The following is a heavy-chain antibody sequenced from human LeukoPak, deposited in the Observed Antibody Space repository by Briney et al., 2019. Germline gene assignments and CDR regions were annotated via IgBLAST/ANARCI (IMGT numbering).Heavy chain of an antibody. Sequence: ASVKVSCKASGGTFSSYAISWVRQAPGQGLEWMGGIIPIFGTANYAQKFQGRVTITADESTSTAYMELSSLRSEDTAVYYCARDGSDRIAAAGPRFSNWFDPWGQGTLVTVSS. J-gene: IGHJ5*02. CDR2: IIPIFGTA. D-gene: IGHD6-13*01. CDR3: ARDGSDRIAAAGPRFSNWFDP. CDR1: GGTFSSYA. V-gene: IGHV1-69*13.